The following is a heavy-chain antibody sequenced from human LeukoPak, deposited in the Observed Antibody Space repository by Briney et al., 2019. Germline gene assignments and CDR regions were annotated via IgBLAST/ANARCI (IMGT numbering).Heavy chain of an antibody. CDR2: INHSGST. Sequence: PSETLSLTCAVYGGSFSGYYWSWIRQPPGKGLEWIGEINHSGSTNYNPSLKSRVTISVDTSKNQFSLKLSSVTAADTAVYYCARRTGYSSGWFRDWGQGTLVTVSS. CDR1: GGSFSGYY. CDR3: ARRTGYSSGWFRD. J-gene: IGHJ4*02. D-gene: IGHD6-19*01. V-gene: IGHV4-34*01.